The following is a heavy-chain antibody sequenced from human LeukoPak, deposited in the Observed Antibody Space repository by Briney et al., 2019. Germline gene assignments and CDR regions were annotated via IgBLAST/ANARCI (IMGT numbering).Heavy chain of an antibody. CDR2: IIPIFGTA. CDR1: GGTFSSYA. Sequence: GASVKVSCKASGGTFSSYAISWVRQAPGQGLEWMGRIIPIFGTANYAQKFQGRVTITTDESTSTAYMELSSLRSEDTAMYYCARYSSQYYFDYWGQGTLVTVSS. D-gene: IGHD6-13*01. CDR3: ARYSSQYYFDY. V-gene: IGHV1-69*05. J-gene: IGHJ4*02.